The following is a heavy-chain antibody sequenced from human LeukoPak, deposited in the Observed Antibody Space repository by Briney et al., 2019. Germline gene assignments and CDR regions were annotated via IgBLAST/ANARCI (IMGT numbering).Heavy chain of an antibody. D-gene: IGHD2-21*02. CDR3: ARVSLIPTYCGGDCYSY. V-gene: IGHV4-34*01. Sequence: LRETLSLTCAVYGGSFSGYYWSWIRPPPGKGLEWIGEINHSGSTNYNPSLKTRLTISVDTSKNQFSLKLSSVTAADTAVYYCARVSLIPTYCGGDCYSYWGQGTLVTVSS. CDR1: GGSFSGYY. J-gene: IGHJ4*02. CDR2: INHSGST.